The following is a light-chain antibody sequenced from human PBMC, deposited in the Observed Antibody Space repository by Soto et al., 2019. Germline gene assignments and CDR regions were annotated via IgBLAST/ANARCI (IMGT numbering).Light chain of an antibody. V-gene: IGKV1-39*01. CDR3: QQNYSTTRT. CDR1: QSISSY. J-gene: IGKJ1*01. CDR2: AAS. Sequence: DIQMTQSPSSMSASVGDRVTITCRASQSISSYLNWYQQKPGKAPKLLIYAASSLQSGVPSRFSGSGSGTDGTLTISSLKKEDVATYYCQQNYSTTRTFGQGTKVDIK.